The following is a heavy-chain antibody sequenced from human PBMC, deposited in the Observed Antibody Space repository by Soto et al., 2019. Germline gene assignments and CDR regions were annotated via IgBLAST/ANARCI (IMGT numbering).Heavy chain of an antibody. CDR2: ISGSGGST. Sequence: GGSLRLSCAASGFTFSSYAMSWVRQAPGKGLEWVSAISGSGGSTYYADSVKGRFTISRDNSKNTLYLQMNSLRAEDTAVYYCAKEMGWGVANTNWFDPWGQGTLVTVSS. D-gene: IGHD5-12*01. V-gene: IGHV3-23*01. J-gene: IGHJ5*02. CDR1: GFTFSSYA. CDR3: AKEMGWGVANTNWFDP.